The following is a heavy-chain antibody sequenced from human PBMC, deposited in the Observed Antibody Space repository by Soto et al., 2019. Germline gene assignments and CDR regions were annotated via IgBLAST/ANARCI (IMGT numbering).Heavy chain of an antibody. CDR1: GGTFSSYA. Sequence: GASVKVSCKASGGTFSSYAISWVRQAPGQGLEWIGGIIPIFGTANYAQKFQGRVTITADESTSTAYMELSSLRSEDTAVYYCARVLSNAYYDSSGYYGDAFDIWGQGTMVTVSS. D-gene: IGHD3-22*01. J-gene: IGHJ3*02. CDR2: IIPIFGTA. V-gene: IGHV1-69*13. CDR3: ARVLSNAYYDSSGYYGDAFDI.